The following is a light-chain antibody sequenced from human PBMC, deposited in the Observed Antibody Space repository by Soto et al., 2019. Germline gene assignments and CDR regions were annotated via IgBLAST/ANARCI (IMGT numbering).Light chain of an antibody. V-gene: IGLV2-14*01. J-gene: IGLJ2*01. CDR2: EVS. CDR1: SNDIGAYNF. Sequence: QSALTQPASVSGSPGQSITISCDGSSNDIGAYNFVSWYQHFPGKAPKLVIYEVSSRPSGVSYRFSGSKSGNTASLTISGLQAEDESHYYCSSRTSSDTLIFGGGTKLTVL. CDR3: SSRTSSDTLI.